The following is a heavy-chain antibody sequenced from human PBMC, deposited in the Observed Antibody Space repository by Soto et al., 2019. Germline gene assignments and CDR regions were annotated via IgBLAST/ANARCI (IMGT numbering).Heavy chain of an antibody. CDR1: GFTFSDYY. V-gene: IGHV3-11*01. D-gene: IGHD3-9*01. CDR2: ISISGSTV. J-gene: IGHJ3*02. Sequence: PGGSLRLSCAASGFTFSDYYMSWIRQAPGKGLVCVSYISISGSTVYYAVSVKGRFTISRDNAKNSLYLQMNSLRAEDTAVYYCARDPYDILTGYYTGAFDIWGQGTMVTVSS. CDR3: ARDPYDILTGYYTGAFDI.